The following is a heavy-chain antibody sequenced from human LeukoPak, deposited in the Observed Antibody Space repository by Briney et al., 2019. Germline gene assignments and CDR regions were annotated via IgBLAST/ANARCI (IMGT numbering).Heavy chain of an antibody. J-gene: IGHJ4*02. Sequence: GESLKISCKGSGCSFTSYWIGWVRQMPGKGLEWMGIIYPGDSDTRYSPSFQGQVTISADKSISTAYLQWSSLKASDTAMYYCARQNIKRGGDYYFDYWGQGTLVTVSS. CDR1: GCSFTSYW. CDR2: IYPGDSDT. V-gene: IGHV5-51*01. D-gene: IGHD2-21*02. CDR3: ARQNIKRGGDYYFDY.